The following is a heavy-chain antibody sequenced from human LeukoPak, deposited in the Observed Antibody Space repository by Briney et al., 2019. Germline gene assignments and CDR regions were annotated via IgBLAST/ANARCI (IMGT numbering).Heavy chain of an antibody. D-gene: IGHD1-14*01. CDR3: ARGYKPPDFDY. Sequence: GASVKVSCEASGYSFSSYGITWVRQAPGQGLEWMGWISAYNGNTNYAQNLQGRVTMTTDTSTSTAYMELRTLTSDDTAVYYCARGYKPPDFDYWGRGTLVTVSS. J-gene: IGHJ4*02. CDR2: ISAYNGNT. CDR1: GYSFSSYG. V-gene: IGHV1-18*01.